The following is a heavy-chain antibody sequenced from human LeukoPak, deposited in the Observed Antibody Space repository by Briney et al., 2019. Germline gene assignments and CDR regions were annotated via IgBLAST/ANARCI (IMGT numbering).Heavy chain of an antibody. CDR2: IYYSGST. V-gene: IGHV4-39*01. Sequence: SETLSLTCTVSGDSTSNINYYWGWIRQPPGKGLEWIGSIYYSGSTYYNPSLKSRVTISVDTSKNQFSLKLSSVTAADTAVYYCARGRLLYSSGWPLDYWGQGTLVTVSS. D-gene: IGHD6-19*01. CDR3: ARGRLLYSSGWPLDY. J-gene: IGHJ4*02. CDR1: GDSTSNINYY.